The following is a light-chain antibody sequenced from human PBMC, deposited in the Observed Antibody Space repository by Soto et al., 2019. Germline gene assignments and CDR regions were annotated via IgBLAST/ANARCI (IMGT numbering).Light chain of an antibody. CDR2: AAI. V-gene: IGKV1-39*01. Sequence: DIQMTQSPSSLSASVGDRVTITCRASQSIANFLNWYQQKPGKAPQLLVYAAISLKSGVTSRFSGSGSGTDFTLTISSLQPEDFATYYCQQSYNVPRTFGQGTNVEIK. CDR3: QQSYNVPRT. CDR1: QSIANF. J-gene: IGKJ2*01.